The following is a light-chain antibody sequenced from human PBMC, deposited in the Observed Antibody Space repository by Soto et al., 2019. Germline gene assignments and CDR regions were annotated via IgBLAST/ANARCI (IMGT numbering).Light chain of an antibody. Sequence: DIHMTQSPSSLSAPVGHRFTLTCRASQTISTFLNWYQKKAGKAPTVLIYSASSLQRGVPANFSGSGSGADFTLTISHVRPEDLXXXXXQQTYXXXHTXGQGTKGDIK. CDR1: QTISTF. J-gene: IGKJ2*01. CDR2: SAS. V-gene: IGKV1-39*01. CDR3: QQTYXXXHT.